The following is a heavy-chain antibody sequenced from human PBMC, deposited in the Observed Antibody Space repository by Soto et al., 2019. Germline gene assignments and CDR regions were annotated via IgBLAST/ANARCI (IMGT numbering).Heavy chain of an antibody. CDR1: GGSISSGGYY. CDR2: IYYSGST. D-gene: IGHD1-26*01. V-gene: IGHV4-31*03. J-gene: IGHJ4*02. CDR3: ARGEGQSGSSDY. Sequence: QVQLQESGPGLVKPSQTLSLTCTVSGGSISSGGYYWSWIRQHPGKGLEWIGYIYYSGSTYYNPSLKSRVTISVDTTKNQFSLKLSSVTAAHTAVYYCARGEGQSGSSDYWGQGTLVTVSS.